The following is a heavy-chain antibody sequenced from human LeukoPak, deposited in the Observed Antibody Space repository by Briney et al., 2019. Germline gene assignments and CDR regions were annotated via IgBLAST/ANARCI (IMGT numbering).Heavy chain of an antibody. CDR3: ARQGDSGAFDI. V-gene: IGHV3-23*01. CDR1: GLTFSRYA. D-gene: IGHD2-21*01. CDR2: IPVSGDPT. Sequence: GGSLRLSCAASGLTFSRYAMTWVRQAPGKGLEWVSSIPVSGDPTYYADSVRGRFTVSRDNSKSSLYLQMNGLRAEDTALYYCARQGDSGAFDIWGQGTMVTVSS. J-gene: IGHJ3*02.